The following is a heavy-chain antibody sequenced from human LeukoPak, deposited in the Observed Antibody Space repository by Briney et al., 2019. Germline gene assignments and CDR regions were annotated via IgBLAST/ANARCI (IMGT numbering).Heavy chain of an antibody. CDR2: ISGSGGST. Sequence: PGGSLRLSCAASGFTFNTYGMSWVRQAPGKGLEWVSGISGSGGSTYYADSVKGRFTISRDNSKNTLYLQMNSLRAEDTAVYYCAKAASPLWFGELLPDYWGQGTLVTVSS. D-gene: IGHD3-10*01. V-gene: IGHV3-23*01. CDR1: GFTFNTYG. J-gene: IGHJ4*02. CDR3: AKAASPLWFGELLPDY.